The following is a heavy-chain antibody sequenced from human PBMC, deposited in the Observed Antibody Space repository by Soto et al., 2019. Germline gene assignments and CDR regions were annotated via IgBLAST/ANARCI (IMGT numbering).Heavy chain of an antibody. D-gene: IGHD5-12*01. V-gene: IGHV3-49*04. CDR3: TRVNKERWLQFADSFDY. CDR2: IRSKAYGGTT. Sequence: SLRLSCTASGFTFGDYAMSWVRQAPGKGLEWVGFIRSKAYGGTTEYAASVKGRFTISRDDSKSIAYLQMNSLKTEDTAVYYCTRVNKERWLQFADSFDYWGQGTLVTVSS. J-gene: IGHJ4*02. CDR1: GFTFGDYA.